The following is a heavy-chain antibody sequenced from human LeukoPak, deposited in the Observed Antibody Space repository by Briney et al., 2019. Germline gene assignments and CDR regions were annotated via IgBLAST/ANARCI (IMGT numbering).Heavy chain of an antibody. V-gene: IGHV3-23*01. CDR1: GFAFSDYA. Sequence: GGSLRLSCAASGFAFSDYAMSWVRQAPGKGLEWVSAISGPGGSTNYADSVKGRFSISRGNAKNTVYLQMNSLRAEDTGIYYCARGTSAGGPISPFDFWGQGTVVTVSS. D-gene: IGHD6-13*01. CDR2: ISGPGGST. J-gene: IGHJ4*02. CDR3: ARGTSAGGPISPFDF.